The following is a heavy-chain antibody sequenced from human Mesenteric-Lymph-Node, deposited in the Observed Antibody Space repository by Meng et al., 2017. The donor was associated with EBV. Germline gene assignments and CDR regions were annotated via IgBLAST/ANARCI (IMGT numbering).Heavy chain of an antibody. J-gene: IGHJ4*02. CDR2: ISGSGGST. CDR3: AALVGASGAFDY. D-gene: IGHD1-26*01. V-gene: IGHV3-23*04. CDR1: GFDFSSSA. Sequence: VPLVESGGGVVQPGGSLRLSCAVSGFDFSSSAMSWVRQAPGKGLEWVSAISGSGGSTYYTDSVKGRFTISRDNSKNTLYLQMKGLRGEDTAIYYCAALVGASGAFDYWGQGTLVTVSS.